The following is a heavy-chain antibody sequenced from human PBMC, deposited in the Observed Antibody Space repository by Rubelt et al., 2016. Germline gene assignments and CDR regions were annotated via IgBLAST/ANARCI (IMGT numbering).Heavy chain of an antibody. V-gene: IGHV3-23*01. J-gene: IGHJ4*02. CDR2: ISGSGGST. D-gene: IGHD3-22*01. CDR3: AKHNYYDSSGYYYFFDY. Sequence: APGKGLEWVSAISGSGGSTYYADSVKGRFTISRDNSKNTLYLQMNSLRAEDTAVYYCAKHNYYDSSGYYYFFDYWGQGTLVTVSS.